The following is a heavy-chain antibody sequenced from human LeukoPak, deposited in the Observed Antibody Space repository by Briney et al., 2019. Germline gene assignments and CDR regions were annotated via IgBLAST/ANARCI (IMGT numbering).Heavy chain of an antibody. CDR2: IYPGESDT. J-gene: IGHJ4*02. Sequence: GDSLEISCKGSGSNFAIYWIGWVRKMPGKGLEWMGIIYPGESDTSYSPSFQGQVTISAAKSISTAYLQWSSLKASDTAMYDCARLGSRNYYYDGGSYYPFDSWGQGTLVTVSS. V-gene: IGHV5-51*01. CDR1: GSNFAIYW. D-gene: IGHD3-22*01. CDR3: ARLGSRNYYYDGGSYYPFDS.